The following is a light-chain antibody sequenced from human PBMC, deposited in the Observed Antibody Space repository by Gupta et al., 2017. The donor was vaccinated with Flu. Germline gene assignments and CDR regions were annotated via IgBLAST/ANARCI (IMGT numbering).Light chain of an antibody. CDR3: QHYNNSPWT. Sequence: HSRSTLSASVGDRVTITCRASQTISSWLAWYQQRPGKAPNLLIYKASTLESGVPSRFSGSGSGTEFILTISSLQPDDFATYYCQHYNNSPWTFGQGTKVEVK. CDR1: QTISSW. V-gene: IGKV1-5*03. CDR2: KAS. J-gene: IGKJ1*01.